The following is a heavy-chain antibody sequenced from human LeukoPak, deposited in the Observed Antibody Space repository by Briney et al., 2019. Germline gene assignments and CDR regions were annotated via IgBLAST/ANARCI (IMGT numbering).Heavy chain of an antibody. J-gene: IGHJ4*02. CDR3: ARDSRLLWFGELLG. Sequence: GGSLRLSCAASGFTFSDYYMGWIRQAPGKGLEWVSYISSSGSTIYYADSVKGRFTISRDNAKNSLYLQMNSLRAEDTAVYYCARDSRLLWFGELLGWGQGTLVTVSS. CDR1: GFTFSDYY. CDR2: ISSSGSTI. D-gene: IGHD3-10*01. V-gene: IGHV3-11*04.